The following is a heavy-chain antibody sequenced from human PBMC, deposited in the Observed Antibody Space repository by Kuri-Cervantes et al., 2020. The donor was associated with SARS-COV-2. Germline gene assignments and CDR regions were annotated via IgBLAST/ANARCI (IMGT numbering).Heavy chain of an antibody. V-gene: IGHV4-39*07. D-gene: IGHD5-24*01. CDR3: ARGRGRRRAYYGMDV. CDR1: GGSISSSISSSSYY. CDR2: LNDSGSTHYNTGST. Sequence: SETLSLTYTVSGGSISSSISSSSYYWNWIRQPPGKGLEWIGELNDSGSTHYNTGSTNYNPSLRSRVTISLDTSKNEFSLKMNSVTAADTAVYYCARGRGRRRAYYGMDVWGQGTTVTVSS. J-gene: IGHJ6*02.